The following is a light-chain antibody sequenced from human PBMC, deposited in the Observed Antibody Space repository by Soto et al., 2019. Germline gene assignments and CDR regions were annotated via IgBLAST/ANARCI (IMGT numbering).Light chain of an antibody. CDR3: SSYTTSRAYV. CDR2: EVS. CDR1: SSDVGAYNY. V-gene: IGLV2-14*01. J-gene: IGLJ1*01. Sequence: QSALTQPASVSGSPGQSITISCTGTSSDVGAYNYVSWYQQQSGKAPKLMIHEVSNRPSGVSNRFPGSKSGNTASLTISGLQAEDEADYYCSSYTTSRAYVFGIGTKVPS.